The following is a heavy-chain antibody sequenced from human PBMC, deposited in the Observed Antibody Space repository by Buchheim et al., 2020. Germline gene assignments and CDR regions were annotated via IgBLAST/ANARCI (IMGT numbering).Heavy chain of an antibody. CDR2: ITGSGGST. D-gene: IGHD3-22*01. CDR1: GFTFSNYA. CDR3: AKGGSYYDDSSGYSDY. V-gene: IGHV3-23*01. Sequence: EVQLLESGGGLVQPGGSLRLSCAASGFTFSNYAMSWVRQTPGKGLEWVSTITGSGGSTYYTDSVKGRFTISRDNSKNTLYLQMNSLRAEDTAVYYCAKGGSYYDDSSGYSDYWGQGTL. J-gene: IGHJ4*02.